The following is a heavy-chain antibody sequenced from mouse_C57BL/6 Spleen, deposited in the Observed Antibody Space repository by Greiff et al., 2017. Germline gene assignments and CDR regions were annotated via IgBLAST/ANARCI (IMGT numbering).Heavy chain of an antibody. CDR2: ISNLAYSI. D-gene: IGHD1-1*01. J-gene: IGHJ4*01. V-gene: IGHV5-15*01. CDR3: ARQGYYGSSAYAMDY. Sequence: EVMLVESGGGLVQPGGSLKLSCAASGFTFSDYGMAWVRQAPRKGPAWVAFISNLAYSIYYADTVTGRFTISRENAKNTLYLERSSLRSEDTAMYYCARQGYYGSSAYAMDYWGQGTSVTVSS. CDR1: GFTFSDYG.